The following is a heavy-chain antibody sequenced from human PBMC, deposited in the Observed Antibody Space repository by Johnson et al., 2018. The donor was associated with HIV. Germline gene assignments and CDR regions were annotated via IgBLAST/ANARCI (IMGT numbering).Heavy chain of an antibody. D-gene: IGHD1-1*01. J-gene: IGHJ3*02. Sequence: QVQLVESGGGLVKPGGSLRLSCAASGFTFSSYAMHWVRQAPGKGLEWVAVISYDGSNKYYADSVKGRFSISRDNSKNTLYLQVNSLRPEDTAVYYCATERQASLDIWGQGTMVSVSS. CDR1: GFTFSSYA. V-gene: IGHV3-30-3*01. CDR3: ATERQASLDI. CDR2: ISYDGSNK.